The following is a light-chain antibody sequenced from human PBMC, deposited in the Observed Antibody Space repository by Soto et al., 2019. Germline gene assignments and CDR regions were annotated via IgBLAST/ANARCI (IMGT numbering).Light chain of an antibody. CDR3: QSYDISL. CDR2: EDN. CDR1: SGSIASNY. V-gene: IGLV6-57*01. Sequence: NFMLTQPHSVSESPGKTVTISCTRSSGSIASNYVQWYQQRPGSSPTTVIYEDNQRPSGVPDRFSGSIDSSSNSASLTISGLKTEDEADYYCQSYDISLFGGGTKLTVL. J-gene: IGLJ3*02.